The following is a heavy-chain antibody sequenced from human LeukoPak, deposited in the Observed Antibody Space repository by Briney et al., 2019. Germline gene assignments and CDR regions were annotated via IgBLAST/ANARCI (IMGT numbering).Heavy chain of an antibody. CDR2: IYYSGST. V-gene: IGHV4-30-4*01. D-gene: IGHD6-13*01. J-gene: IGHJ4*02. Sequence: SETLSLTCTVSGGSISSGDYYWSWIRQPPGKGLEWIGYIYYSGSTYYNPSLKGRVTISVDTSKNQFSLKLSSVTAADTAVYYCARAAAAILVNYWGQGTLVTVSS. CDR1: GGSISSGDYY. CDR3: ARAAAAILVNY.